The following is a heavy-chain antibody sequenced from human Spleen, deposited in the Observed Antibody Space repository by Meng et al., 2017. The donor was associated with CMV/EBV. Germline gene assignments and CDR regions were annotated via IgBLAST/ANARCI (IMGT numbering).Heavy chain of an antibody. CDR1: GFTFSSYW. D-gene: IGHD1-14*01. J-gene: IGHJ4*02. V-gene: IGHV3-74*01. Sequence: GESLKISCAASGFTFSSYWMHWVRQAPGKGLVWVARINNDGNSASYADSVKGRFTISRDNAKNTLYLQMNSLRAEDTAVYYCAKDRSAQPFDYWGQGTLVTVSS. CDR3: AKDRSAQPFDY. CDR2: INNDGNSA.